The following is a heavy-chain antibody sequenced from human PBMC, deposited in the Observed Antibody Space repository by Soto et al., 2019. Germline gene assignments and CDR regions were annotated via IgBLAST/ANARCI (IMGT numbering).Heavy chain of an antibody. CDR2: ISQSGGTT. CDR3: AKYSGNSGGYRVRPYYYYYFMDV. CDR1: GFTFGSYA. J-gene: IGHJ6*03. Sequence: VQLLESGGGLVQPGGSLRVSCAASGFTFGSYAMSWVRQAPGKGLEWVSTISQSGGTTYYADSVKGRFTHSRDNSKNTLYLQMNSLRAEDTAVYYCAKYSGNSGGYRVRPYYYYYFMDVWGKGTTVTVSS. V-gene: IGHV3-23*01. D-gene: IGHD3-10*01.